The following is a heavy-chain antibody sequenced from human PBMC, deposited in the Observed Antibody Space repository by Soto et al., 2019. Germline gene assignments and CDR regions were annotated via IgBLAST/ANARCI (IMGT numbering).Heavy chain of an antibody. V-gene: IGHV4-4*02. D-gene: IGHD4-17*01. J-gene: IGHJ5*02. CDR1: GGSISSSNW. Sequence: PSETLSLTCAVSGGSISSSNWWSWVRQPPGKGLEWIGEIYHSGSTNYNPSLKSRVTISVDKSKNQFSLKLSSVTAADTSVYYCARDLTTVVTNGWFDPWGQGTLVTVSS. CDR3: ARDLTTVVTNGWFDP. CDR2: IYHSGST.